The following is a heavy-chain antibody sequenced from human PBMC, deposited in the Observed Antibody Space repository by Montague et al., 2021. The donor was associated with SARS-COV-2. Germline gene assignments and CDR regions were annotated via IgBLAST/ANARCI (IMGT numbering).Heavy chain of an antibody. Sequence: ETLSLTCTVSGVSVTDYYWSWIRQPPGKGLEWVGDVLYNKGTNFNPSLKSRVAISVDTSKNQFSLRLTSVTAADTAFYYCVRRPHYDGLNGPPDFWDQGTLVTVSS. V-gene: IGHV4-59*08. CDR3: VRRPHYDGLNGPPDF. J-gene: IGHJ4*02. D-gene: IGHD3-9*01. CDR2: VLYNKGT. CDR1: GVSVTDYY.